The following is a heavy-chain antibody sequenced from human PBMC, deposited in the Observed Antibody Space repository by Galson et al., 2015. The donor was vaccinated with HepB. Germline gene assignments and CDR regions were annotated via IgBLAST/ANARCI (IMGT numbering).Heavy chain of an antibody. CDR2: IIPIFGTA. J-gene: IGHJ6*02. V-gene: IGHV1-69*13. CDR3: ARVVGGYSYGSYYYGMDV. CDR1: GGTFSSYD. Sequence: SVKVSCKASGGTFSSYDISWVRQAPGQGLEWMGGIIPIFGTANYALKFQGRVTITADESTSTAYMELSSLRSEDTAVYYCARVVGGYSYGSYYYGMDVWGQGTTVTVSS. D-gene: IGHD5-18*01.